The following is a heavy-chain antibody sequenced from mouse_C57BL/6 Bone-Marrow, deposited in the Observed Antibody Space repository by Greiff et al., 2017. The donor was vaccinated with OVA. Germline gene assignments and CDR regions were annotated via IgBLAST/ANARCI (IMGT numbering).Heavy chain of an antibody. J-gene: IGHJ1*03. CDR2: ISTGSGGT. D-gene: IGHD4-1*01. Sequence: QVQLQQSGAELVRPGTSVKVSCKASGYAFTNYLIAWVQQRPGQGLEWIGVISTGSGGTNYTETFTGKATLTADKSSSTAYMQLSSLTSEDSAVYFCARPWDGYFDVWGTGTTVTVSS. V-gene: IGHV1-54*01. CDR1: GYAFTNYL. CDR3: ARPWDGYFDV.